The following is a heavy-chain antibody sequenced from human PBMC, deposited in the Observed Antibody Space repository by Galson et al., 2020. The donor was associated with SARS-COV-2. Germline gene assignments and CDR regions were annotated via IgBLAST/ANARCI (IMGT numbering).Heavy chain of an antibody. CDR1: GGSISSSSYY. CDR3: ARHFARSGYSSGNHLWFDP. J-gene: IGHJ5*02. D-gene: IGHD6-19*01. Sequence: ETSETLSLTCTVSGGSISSSSYYWGWIRQPPGKGLEWIGSIYYSGSTYYNPSLKSRVTISVDTSKNQFSLKLSSVTAADTAVYYCARHFARSGYSSGNHLWFDPWGQGTLVTVSS. CDR2: IYYSGST. V-gene: IGHV4-39*01.